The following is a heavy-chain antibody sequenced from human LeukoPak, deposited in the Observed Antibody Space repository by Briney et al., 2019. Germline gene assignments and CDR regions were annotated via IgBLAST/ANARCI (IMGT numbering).Heavy chain of an antibody. CDR3: ARHLGAMDRTNYYYYYMDV. CDR1: GGSISSSSYY. Sequence: SETLSLTCTVSGGSISSSSYYWGWIRQPPGRGLEWIGSIYYSGSTYYNLSLKSRVTISVDTSKNQFPLKLSSVTAADTAVYYCARHLGAMDRTNYYYYYMDVWGKGTTVTVSS. CDR2: IYYSGST. J-gene: IGHJ6*03. D-gene: IGHD5-18*01. V-gene: IGHV4-39*01.